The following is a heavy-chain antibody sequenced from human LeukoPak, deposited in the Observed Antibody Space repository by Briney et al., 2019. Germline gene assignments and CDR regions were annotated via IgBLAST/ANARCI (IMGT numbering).Heavy chain of an antibody. Sequence: PGGSLRLSCAASGIIITSDWMSWVRQTPGKGLEWVANIKQDGSEKNYVDSVKGRFTIFRDNARNSLYLQMNSLRAEDTAVYYCASHSYGYNHWGQGTLVIVSS. CDR1: GIIITSDW. D-gene: IGHD3-16*01. CDR3: ASHSYGYNH. CDR2: IKQDGSEK. J-gene: IGHJ5*02. V-gene: IGHV3-7*01.